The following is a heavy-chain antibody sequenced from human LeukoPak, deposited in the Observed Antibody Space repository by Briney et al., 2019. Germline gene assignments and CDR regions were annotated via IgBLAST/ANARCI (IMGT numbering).Heavy chain of an antibody. J-gene: IGHJ5*02. D-gene: IGHD2-2*01. CDR2: INWNGGST. CDR3: ARRHTSKWYNWFDP. V-gene: IGHV3-20*01. Sequence: GGSLRLSCAASGFTFADYGMSWVRQAPGKGLEWVSDINWNGGSTDYADSVKGRFTISRDNSKNSLYLHMSSLRDKDTAFYDSARRHTSKWYNWFDPWGQGTLVIVSS. CDR1: GFTFADYG.